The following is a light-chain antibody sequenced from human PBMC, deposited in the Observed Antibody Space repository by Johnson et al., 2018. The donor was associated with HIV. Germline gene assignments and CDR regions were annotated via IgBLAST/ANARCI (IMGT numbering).Light chain of an antibody. Sequence: QSVLTQPPSVSAAPGQKVTISCSGSSSNIGYNSVSWYQQVPGTAPKLLIYENKKRPSGIADRFSASKSGTSATLDITGLQTGDEADYYCGAWDSGLTAPFVFGSGTHSTVL. V-gene: IGLV1-51*02. CDR1: SSNIGYNS. CDR3: GAWDSGLTAPFV. CDR2: ENK. J-gene: IGLJ1*01.